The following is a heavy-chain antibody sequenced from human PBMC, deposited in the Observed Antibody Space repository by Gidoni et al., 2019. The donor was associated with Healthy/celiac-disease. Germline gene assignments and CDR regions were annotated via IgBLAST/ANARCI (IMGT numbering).Heavy chain of an antibody. Sequence: QVQLVASVGVVVQPGRSLRLSCAASGFTFSSYGMHWVRQAPGKGLEWVAVISYDGSNKYYADSVKGRFTISRDNSKNTLYMQMNSLRAEDTAVYYCARFAGSSGWTDYYYYGMDVWGQGTTVTVSS. D-gene: IGHD6-19*01. J-gene: IGHJ6*02. V-gene: IGHV3-30*03. CDR3: ARFAGSSGWTDYYYYGMDV. CDR2: ISYDGSNK. CDR1: GFTFSSYG.